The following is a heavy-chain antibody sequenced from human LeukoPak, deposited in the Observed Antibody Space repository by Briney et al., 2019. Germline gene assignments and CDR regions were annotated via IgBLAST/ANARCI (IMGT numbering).Heavy chain of an antibody. CDR3: ASAGPYGDFYY. CDR2: VSAYNGKT. Sequence: ASVKVSCKASGYTFTTSYINWVRQAPGQGLEWMGWVSAYNGKTSYAQKFQGRVTMTTDSSTNTAYMDLTSLRSDDTAVYYCASAGPYGDFYYWGQGTLVTVSS. CDR1: GYTFTTSY. D-gene: IGHD4-17*01. J-gene: IGHJ4*02. V-gene: IGHV1-18*01.